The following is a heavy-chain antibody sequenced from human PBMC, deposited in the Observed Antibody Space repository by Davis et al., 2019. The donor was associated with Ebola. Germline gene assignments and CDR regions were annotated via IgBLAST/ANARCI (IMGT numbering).Heavy chain of an antibody. CDR2: INHSGST. Sequence: MPSETLSLTCAVYGGSFSGYYWSWIRQPPGKGLEWIGEINHSGSTNYNPSLKSRVTISVDTSKNQFSLKLSSVTAADTAVYYCARGGGCSGGSCYFDYWGQGTLVTVSS. V-gene: IGHV4-34*01. CDR3: ARGGGCSGGSCYFDY. CDR1: GGSFSGYY. D-gene: IGHD2-15*01. J-gene: IGHJ4*02.